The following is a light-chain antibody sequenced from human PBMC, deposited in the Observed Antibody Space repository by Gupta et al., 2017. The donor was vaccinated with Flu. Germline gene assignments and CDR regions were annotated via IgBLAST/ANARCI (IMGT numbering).Light chain of an antibody. CDR3: AAWDDSLNGLV. J-gene: IGLJ3*02. CDR2: NNK. Sequence: QSVLTQPPSASGPRGQRITISCSGSSSNIGSNNVNWYQQLPATAPKLLIYNNKERPSGVPDRFSGSKSGTSASLAISGLQSEDEADYYCAAWDDSLNGLVFGGGTKLTVL. CDR1: SSNIGSNN. V-gene: IGLV1-44*01.